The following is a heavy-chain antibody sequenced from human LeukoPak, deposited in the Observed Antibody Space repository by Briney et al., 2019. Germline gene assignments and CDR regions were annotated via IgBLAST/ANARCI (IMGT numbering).Heavy chain of an antibody. V-gene: IGHV3-21*01. CDR2: ISSSSSYI. Sequence: GGSLKLSCAASGFTFSDSAIHWVRQASGKGLEWVSSISSSSSYIYYADSVKGRFTISRDNAKNSLYLQMNSLRAEDTAVYYCARGGLGPGPFDYWGQGTLVTVSS. J-gene: IGHJ4*02. D-gene: IGHD6-19*01. CDR1: GFTFSDSA. CDR3: ARGGLGPGPFDY.